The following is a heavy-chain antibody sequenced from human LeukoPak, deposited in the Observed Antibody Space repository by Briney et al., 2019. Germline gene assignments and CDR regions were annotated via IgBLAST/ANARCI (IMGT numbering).Heavy chain of an antibody. CDR3: ARSLNYDILTGYYPGIDY. CDR1: GFTFSSYA. V-gene: IGHV3-30-3*01. CDR2: ISYDGSNK. Sequence: GGSLRLSCAASGFTFSSYAMHWVRQAPGKGLEWVAVISYDGSNKYYADSVKGRFTISRDNSKNTLYLQMNSLRAEDTAVYYCARSLNYDILTGYYPGIDYWGQGTLVTVSS. J-gene: IGHJ4*02. D-gene: IGHD3-9*01.